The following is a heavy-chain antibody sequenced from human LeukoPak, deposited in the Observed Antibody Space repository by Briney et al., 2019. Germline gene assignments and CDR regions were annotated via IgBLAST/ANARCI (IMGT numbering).Heavy chain of an antibody. D-gene: IGHD3-9*01. Sequence: PGGSLRLSCAASGFTFNTYAMSWVRQAPGKGLEWVSGINNVGGGTYYPDSVKGRFTISRDNSKNTLSLQMNSLRAEDTAVYYCAKEGVLRYFDFGYWGQGTLVTVSS. CDR1: GFTFNTYA. V-gene: IGHV3-23*01. CDR3: AKEGVLRYFDFGY. CDR2: INNVGGGT. J-gene: IGHJ4*02.